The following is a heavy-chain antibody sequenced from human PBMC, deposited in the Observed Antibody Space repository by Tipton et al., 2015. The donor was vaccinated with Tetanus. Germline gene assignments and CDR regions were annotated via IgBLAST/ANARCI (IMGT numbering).Heavy chain of an antibody. J-gene: IGHJ4*02. CDR2: IYHSGST. Sequence: TLSLTCTVSGGSISNTGDYWGWIRQHPGKGLEWIAYIYHSGSTYYNPSPRSRLSISVDTSKNQFSLRLSSVTAADTAVYYCATGRRTVGFDYWGQGALVTVSS. CDR1: GGSISNTGDY. CDR3: ATGRRTVGFDY. D-gene: IGHD4-23*01. V-gene: IGHV4-31*03.